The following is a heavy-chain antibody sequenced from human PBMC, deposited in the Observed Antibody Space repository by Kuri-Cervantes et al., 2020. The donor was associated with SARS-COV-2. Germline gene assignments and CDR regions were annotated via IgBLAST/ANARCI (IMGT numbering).Heavy chain of an antibody. J-gene: IGHJ4*02. V-gene: IGHV3-66*01. CDR3: ARDMRAYYDILTGYSPLLY. CDR1: GFTVSSNY. CDR2: IYSGGST. D-gene: IGHD3-9*01. Sequence: GESLKISCAASGFTVSSNYMSWVRQAPGKGLEWVSVIYSGGSTYYADSVKGRFTISRDNSKNTLYLQMNSLRAEDTAVYYCARDMRAYYDILTGYSPLLYWGQGTRVTSSS.